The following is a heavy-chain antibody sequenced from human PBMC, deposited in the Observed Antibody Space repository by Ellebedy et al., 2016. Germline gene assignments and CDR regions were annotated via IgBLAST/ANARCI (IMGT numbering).Heavy chain of an antibody. CDR1: GFSFSSYA. V-gene: IGHV3-30*04. D-gene: IGHD3-10*01. CDR2: RLLDGSNN. Sequence: GGSLRLSCAASGFSFSSYAMHWVRKAPGKGLEGVELRLLDGSNNYYADSVKGRFTISRDTSKNTLFLEMNSLRAEDTAVYFCARGQYLGSGIYPFDFWGQGTLVTVSS. CDR3: ARGQYLGSGIYPFDF. J-gene: IGHJ4*02.